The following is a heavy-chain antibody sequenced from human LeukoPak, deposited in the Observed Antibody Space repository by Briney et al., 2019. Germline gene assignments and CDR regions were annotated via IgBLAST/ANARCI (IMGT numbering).Heavy chain of an antibody. CDR2: ISTFSRYT. D-gene: IGHD6-13*01. Sequence: AGGSLRLSCEASGFTFSSYAMTWVRQARGKWLEWVSYISTFSRYTNYADSVQGRFNTSRENAKNSLYLQMNSMRDEDTAVYYCARGDISAAGTFDHWGQGTLVTVSS. J-gene: IGHJ4*02. CDR3: ARGDISAAGTFDH. V-gene: IGHV3-11*03. CDR1: GFTFSSYA.